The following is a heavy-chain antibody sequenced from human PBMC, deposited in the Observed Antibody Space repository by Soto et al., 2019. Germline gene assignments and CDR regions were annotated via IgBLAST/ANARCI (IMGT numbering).Heavy chain of an antibody. D-gene: IGHD4-17*01. CDR2: ISGSGDST. Sequence: PGRSLRLSCAASGFTFSSYAMSWVRQAPGKGLEWVSDISGSGDSTYYADSVKGRFTISRDNSKNTLYLQMNSLRAEETAVYYCSKKIGILTGTTDYWGQGTLVTGS. CDR1: GFTFSSYA. CDR3: SKKIGILTGTTDY. V-gene: IGHV3-23*01. J-gene: IGHJ4*02.